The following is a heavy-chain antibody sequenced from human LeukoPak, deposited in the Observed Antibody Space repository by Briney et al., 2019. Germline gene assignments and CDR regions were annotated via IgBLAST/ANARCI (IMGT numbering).Heavy chain of an antibody. CDR3: AREGSIAARRYYYYYMDV. Sequence: ASVKVSCKASGYTFTSYDINWVRQATGQGLEWMGWMNPNSGNTGCAQKFQGRVTMTRNTSISTAYMELSSLRSEDTAVYYCAREGSIAARRYYYYYMDVWGKGTTVTVSS. D-gene: IGHD6-6*01. V-gene: IGHV1-8*01. CDR1: GYTFTSYD. CDR2: MNPNSGNT. J-gene: IGHJ6*03.